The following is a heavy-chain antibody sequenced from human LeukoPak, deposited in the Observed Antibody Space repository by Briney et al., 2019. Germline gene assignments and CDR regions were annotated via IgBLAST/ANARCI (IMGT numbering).Heavy chain of an antibody. CDR1: GGSISSSNW. Sequence: SETLSLTCAVSGGSISSSNWWSWVRRPPGQGLEWIGEIYHSGSTNYNPSLKSRVTISVDKSKNQFSLKLSSVTAADTAVYYCASCGYSGDDYYYGMDVWGQGTTVTVSS. D-gene: IGHD5-18*01. V-gene: IGHV4-4*02. J-gene: IGHJ6*02. CDR2: IYHSGST. CDR3: ASCGYSGDDYYYGMDV.